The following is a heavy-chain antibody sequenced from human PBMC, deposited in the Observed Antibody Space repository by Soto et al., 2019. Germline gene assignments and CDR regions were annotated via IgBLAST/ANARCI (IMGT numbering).Heavy chain of an antibody. CDR3: HGYGY. D-gene: IGHD5-12*01. CDR2: IYSGGTI. CDR1: GFTVTINY. V-gene: IGHV3-53*01. Sequence: EVQVVESGGGLIQPGGSLRLSCAVSGFTVTINYMSWVRQAPGKGLEWVSVIYSGGTIYYADSVKGRFTISRDTSKNTLYLQMNRLRGEDTAVYYCHGYGYWGQGTLVTVSS. J-gene: IGHJ4*02.